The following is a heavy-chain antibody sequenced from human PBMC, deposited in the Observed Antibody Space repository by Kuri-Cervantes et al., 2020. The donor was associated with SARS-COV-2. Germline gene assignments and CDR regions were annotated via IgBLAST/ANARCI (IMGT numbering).Heavy chain of an antibody. V-gene: IGHV3-48*04. J-gene: IGHJ6*03. CDR2: ISSSSSTI. D-gene: IGHD2-21*01. Sequence: GESLKISCAASGFTFSSYSMNWVRQAPGKGLEWVSYISSSSSTIYYADSMKGRFTISRESGGNSLYLDIHNLRGDDTAVYHCARVAGEGPIYYYYMDVWGRGTAVTVSS. CDR3: ARVAGEGPIYYYYMDV. CDR1: GFTFSSYS.